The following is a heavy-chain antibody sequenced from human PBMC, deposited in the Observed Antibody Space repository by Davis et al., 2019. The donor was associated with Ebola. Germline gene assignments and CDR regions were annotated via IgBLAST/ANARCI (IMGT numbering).Heavy chain of an antibody. Sequence: GESLKISCAASGFTVSSNYMSWVRQAPGKGLEWVANIKQDGSEKYYVDSVKGRFTISRDNAKNSLYLQMNSLRAEDTAVYYCARDRGYYDFWSGLLVGMDVWGQGTTVTVSS. J-gene: IGHJ6*01. V-gene: IGHV3-7*01. CDR3: ARDRGYYDFWSGLLVGMDV. CDR1: GFTVSSNY. D-gene: IGHD3-3*01. CDR2: IKQDGSEK.